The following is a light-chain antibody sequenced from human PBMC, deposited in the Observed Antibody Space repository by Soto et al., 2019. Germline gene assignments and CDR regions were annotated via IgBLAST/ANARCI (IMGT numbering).Light chain of an antibody. V-gene: IGLV1-47*01. CDR1: SSNIGSNY. J-gene: IGLJ3*02. Sequence: QSVLTQPPSASGTPGQRVTISCSGSSSNIGSNYVYWYQQLPGTAPKLLIYRNNQRPSGVPERFSGYKSGTASSLAISGLRYEDEADYYCAAWDDSRRGVFGGGTKLTVL. CDR3: AAWDDSRRGV. CDR2: RNN.